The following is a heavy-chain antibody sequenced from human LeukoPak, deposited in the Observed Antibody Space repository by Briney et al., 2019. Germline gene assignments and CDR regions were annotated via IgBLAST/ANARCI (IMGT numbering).Heavy chain of an antibody. D-gene: IGHD2-2*01. CDR1: GFTFSSYA. Sequence: GGSLRLSCAASGFTFSSYAMSWVRQAPGKGLEWVSAISGSGGSTYYADSVKGRFTISRDNSKNTLYLQMNSLRAEDTAVYYCAKSPQLPAAISYFAYWAQETLVTASS. V-gene: IGHV3-23*01. J-gene: IGHJ4*02. CDR2: ISGSGGST. CDR3: AKSPQLPAAISYFAY.